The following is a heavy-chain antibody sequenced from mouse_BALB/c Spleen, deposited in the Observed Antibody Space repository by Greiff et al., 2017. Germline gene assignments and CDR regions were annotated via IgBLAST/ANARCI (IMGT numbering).Heavy chain of an antibody. D-gene: IGHD2-4*01. V-gene: IGHV1-26*01. CDR2: INPYNGAT. Sequence: EVQLQQSGPELVKPGASVKISCKASGYSFTGYYMHWVKQSHVKSLEWIGRINPYNGATSYNQNFKDKASLTVDKSSSTAYMELHSLTSEDSAVYYCARAYYDYDYYAMDYWGQGTSVTVSS. CDR1: GYSFTGYY. J-gene: IGHJ4*01. CDR3: ARAYYDYDYYAMDY.